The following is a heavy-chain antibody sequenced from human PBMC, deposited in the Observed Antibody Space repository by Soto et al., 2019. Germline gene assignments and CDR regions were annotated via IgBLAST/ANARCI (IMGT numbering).Heavy chain of an antibody. D-gene: IGHD3-3*01. CDR1: GFTFSSYA. CDR3: SISGDFWGGYLNYYYYGMDV. V-gene: IGHV3-23*01. CDR2: ISGSGGST. Sequence: GGSLRLSCAASGFTFSSYAMSWVRQAPGKGLEWVSAISGSGGSTYYADSVKGRFTISRDNSKNTLYLQMNSLRAEDTVVYYFSISGDFWGGYLNYYYYGMDVWGQGTTVTVSS. J-gene: IGHJ6*02.